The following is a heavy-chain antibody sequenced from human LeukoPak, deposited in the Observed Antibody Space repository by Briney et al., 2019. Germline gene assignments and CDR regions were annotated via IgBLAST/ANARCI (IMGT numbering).Heavy chain of an antibody. CDR1: GGSISSYY. J-gene: IGHJ6*03. CDR2: IYYSGST. V-gene: IGHV4-59*08. Sequence: PSETLSLTCTVSGGSISSYYWSWIRQPPGKGLKWIGYIYYSGSTNYNPSLKSRVTISVDTSKNQFSLKLSSVTAADTAVYYCARRRYSSSFHYYYMDVWGKGTTVTVSS. CDR3: ARRRYSSSFHYYYMDV. D-gene: IGHD6-6*01.